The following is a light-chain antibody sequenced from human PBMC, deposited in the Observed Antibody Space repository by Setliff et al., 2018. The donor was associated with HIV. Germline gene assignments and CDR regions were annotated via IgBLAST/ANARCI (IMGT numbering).Light chain of an antibody. CDR1: SSDVGGYNY. Sequence: QSALTQPASVSGSPGQSITISCTGTSSDVGGYNYVSWYHQHPGKAPKLMIYEVSHRPSGVSNRFSGSKSGNTASLTISGLQAEDEADYYCSSYTSSSTYVFGTGTKV. V-gene: IGLV2-14*01. CDR2: EVS. CDR3: SSYTSSSTYV. J-gene: IGLJ1*01.